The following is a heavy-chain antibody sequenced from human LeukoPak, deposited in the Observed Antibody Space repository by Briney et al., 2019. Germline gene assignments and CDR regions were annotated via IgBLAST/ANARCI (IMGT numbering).Heavy chain of an antibody. V-gene: IGHV1-46*01. Sequence: ASVKLSCKASGYTFTSYYMYWVRQAHGQGLEWMGIINPSGGSTSYAQTFQGRVTMTRDTSTSPVYMELSSLKSEDTAVYYCANYGGWVGGSGSNHAFDIWGQGTMVTVSS. CDR3: ANYGGWVGGSGSNHAFDI. CDR1: GYTFTSYY. J-gene: IGHJ3*02. CDR2: INPSGGST. D-gene: IGHD3-10*01.